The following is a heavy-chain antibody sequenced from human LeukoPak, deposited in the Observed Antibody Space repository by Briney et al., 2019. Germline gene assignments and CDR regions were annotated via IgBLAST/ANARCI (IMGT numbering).Heavy chain of an antibody. Sequence: GGSLRLSCAASGFTFTSHEMNWVRQAPGKGLEWIAYVGGNGKSIFYADSVKGRFTISRDNSKNTLYLQMNSLRAEDTAVYYCASRYYDSSDWFDPWGQGTLVTVSS. CDR1: GFTFTSHE. CDR2: VGGNGKSI. CDR3: ASRYYDSSDWFDP. D-gene: IGHD3-22*01. J-gene: IGHJ5*02. V-gene: IGHV3-48*03.